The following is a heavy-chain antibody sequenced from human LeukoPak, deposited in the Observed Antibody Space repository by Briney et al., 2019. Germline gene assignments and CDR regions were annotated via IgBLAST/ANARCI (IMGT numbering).Heavy chain of an antibody. CDR3: ARGTGLENFDY. CDR1: GYSFTTYW. CDR2: IYPGDSDT. D-gene: IGHD2/OR15-2a*01. V-gene: IGHV5-51*01. Sequence: GESLRISCKGSGYSFTTYWIAWVRQMPGKGLEWMGIIYPGDSDTNYSPSFQGQVTISADKSISTAYLQWSSLKASDTAMYYCARGTGLENFDYWGQGTLVTVSS. J-gene: IGHJ4*02.